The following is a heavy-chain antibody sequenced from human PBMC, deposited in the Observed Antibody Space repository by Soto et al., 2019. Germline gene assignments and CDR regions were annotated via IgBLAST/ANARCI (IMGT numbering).Heavy chain of an antibody. CDR1: GYSISSSNW. CDR2: IYYSGTT. V-gene: IGHV4-28*01. J-gene: IGHJ6*02. CDR3: ARQGGQYYYGSGNYYQYYYYGMDV. D-gene: IGHD3-10*01. Sequence: SETLSLTCAVSGYSISSSNWWGWIRQPPGKGLEWIGYIYYSGTTYYNPSLKSRVTMSVDTSKNQFSLKLTSVTAADTAVYYCARQGGQYYYGSGNYYQYYYYGMDVWGQGTTVTAP.